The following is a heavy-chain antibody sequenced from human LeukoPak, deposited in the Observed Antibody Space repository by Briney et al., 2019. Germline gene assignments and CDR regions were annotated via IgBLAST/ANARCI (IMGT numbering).Heavy chain of an antibody. D-gene: IGHD1-1*01. CDR2: IRSKAYGGTT. CDR1: GFTFGDYA. J-gene: IGHJ6*02. V-gene: IGHV3-49*04. CDR3: TRVERRPYYYGMDV. Sequence: GGSLRLSCTASGFTFGDYAMSWVRQAPGKGLEWVGFIRSKAYGGTTEYAASVKGRFTISRDDSKSIAYLQMNSLKTEDTAVYYCTRVERRPYYYGMDVWGQGTTVTVSS.